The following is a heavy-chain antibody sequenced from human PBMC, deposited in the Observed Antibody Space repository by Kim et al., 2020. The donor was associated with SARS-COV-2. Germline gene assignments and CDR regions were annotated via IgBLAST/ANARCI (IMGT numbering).Heavy chain of an antibody. CDR3: APPLGWFDP. V-gene: IGHV4-39*01. Sequence: GSTYYNPSLRSRVTISVDTSKNQFSLKLSSVTAADTAVYYCAPPLGWFDPWGQGTLVTVSS. CDR2: GST. D-gene: IGHD3-16*01. J-gene: IGHJ5*02.